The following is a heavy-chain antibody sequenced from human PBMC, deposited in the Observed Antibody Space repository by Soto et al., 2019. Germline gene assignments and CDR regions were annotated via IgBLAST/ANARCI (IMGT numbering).Heavy chain of an antibody. CDR2: INHSGST. V-gene: IGHV4-34*01. J-gene: IGHJ4*02. Sequence: SETLSLTCAVYGGSFSGYYWSWIRRPPGKGLEWIGEINHSGSTNYNPSLKSRVTISVDTSKNQFSLKLSSVTAADTAVYYCASALRTGTNYWGQGTLVTVSS. D-gene: IGHD1-7*01. CDR3: ASALRTGTNY. CDR1: GGSFSGYY.